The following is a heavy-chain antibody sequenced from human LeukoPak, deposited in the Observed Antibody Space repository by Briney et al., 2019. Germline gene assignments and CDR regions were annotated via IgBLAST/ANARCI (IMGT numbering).Heavy chain of an antibody. CDR3: ARLGDRNSGYSYGYPVGY. J-gene: IGHJ4*02. Sequence: SETLSLTCTVSGGSISSSSYYWGWIRQPPGKGLEWNGSIYYSGSTYYNPSLKSRVTISVDTSKNQFSLKLSSVTAADTAVYYCARLGDRNSGYSYGYPVGYWGQGTLVTVSS. V-gene: IGHV4-39*01. D-gene: IGHD5-18*01. CDR2: IYYSGST. CDR1: GGSISSSSYY.